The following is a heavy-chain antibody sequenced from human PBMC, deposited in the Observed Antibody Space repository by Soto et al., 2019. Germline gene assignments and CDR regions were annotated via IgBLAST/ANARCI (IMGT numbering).Heavy chain of an antibody. V-gene: IGHV1-18*01. CDR2: ISAYNGNT. CDR1: GYTFTSYG. Sequence: ASVKVSCKASGYTFTSYGISWVRQAPGQGLEWMGWISAYNGNTNYAQKLQGRVTMTTDTSTSTACMELRNLGSDDTAVYYFARAQNSFDWFRGSAFDIWGQGTMVTV. CDR3: ARAQNSFDWFRGSAFDI. J-gene: IGHJ3*02. D-gene: IGHD3-9*01.